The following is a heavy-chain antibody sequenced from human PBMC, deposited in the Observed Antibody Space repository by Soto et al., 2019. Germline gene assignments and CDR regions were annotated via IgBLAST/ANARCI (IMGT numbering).Heavy chain of an antibody. CDR1: GGSISSSSYY. Sequence: QLQLQESGPGLVKPSETLSLTCTVSGGSISSSSYYWGWIRQPPGKGLEWIGRIYYIGSTYYNPSLKSRVTMSVDTSKNQFSLKLSSVTAADTAVYYCARQGVAGWGRYYFDYWGQGTLVTVSS. J-gene: IGHJ4*02. CDR3: ARQGVAGWGRYYFDY. D-gene: IGHD6-19*01. V-gene: IGHV4-39*01. CDR2: IYYIGST.